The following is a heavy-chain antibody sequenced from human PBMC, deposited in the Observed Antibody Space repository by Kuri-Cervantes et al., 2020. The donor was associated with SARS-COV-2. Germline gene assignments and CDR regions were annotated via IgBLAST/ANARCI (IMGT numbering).Heavy chain of an antibody. CDR1: GGSISNHY. Sequence: SETLSLTCIVSGGSISNHYWSWIRQPPGKGLEWIGDVYKSGSSNSNPSLKSRVTISVDTSKNQFSLKLSSVTAADTAVYYCARSWEDYYGSGSYPTFDYWGQGTLVTVSS. V-gene: IGHV4-59*08. CDR3: ARSWEDYYGSGSYPTFDY. D-gene: IGHD3-10*01. CDR2: VYKSGSS. J-gene: IGHJ4*02.